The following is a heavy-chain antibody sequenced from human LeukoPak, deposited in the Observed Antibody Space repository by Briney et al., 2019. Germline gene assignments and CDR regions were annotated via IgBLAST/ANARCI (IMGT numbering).Heavy chain of an antibody. J-gene: IGHJ4*02. CDR1: GYTLTELS. V-gene: IGHV1-24*01. CDR2: FDPEDGET. CDR3: ATDHGEIDRSFDY. Sequence: ASVKVSCKVSGYTLTELSMHWVRQAPGKGLEWMGGFDPEDGETIYEQKFQGRVTMTEDTSTDTAYMELSSLRSEDAAVYYCATDHGEIDRSFDYWGQGTLVTVSS. D-gene: IGHD3-9*01.